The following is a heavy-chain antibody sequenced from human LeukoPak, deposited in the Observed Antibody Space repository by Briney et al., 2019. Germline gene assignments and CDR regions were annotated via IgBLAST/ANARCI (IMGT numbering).Heavy chain of an antibody. CDR2: IYYSGST. CDR1: GGSISSYY. CDR3: ARGRTGGMDV. Sequence: SETLSLTCTVSGGSISSYYWSWIRQPPGKGLEWIGYIYYSGSTNYNPSLKSRVTISVDTSKNQFSLKLSSVTAADTAVYYCARGRTGGMDVWGQGTTVTVSS. D-gene: IGHD1-14*01. V-gene: IGHV4-59*01. J-gene: IGHJ6*02.